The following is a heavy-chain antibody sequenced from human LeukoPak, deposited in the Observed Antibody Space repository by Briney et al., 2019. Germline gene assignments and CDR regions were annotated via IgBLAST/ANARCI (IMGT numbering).Heavy chain of an antibody. CDR2: IRYDGSNK. J-gene: IGHJ4*02. CDR3: AKEGLIAVAGPYYFDY. Sequence: GGSLRLSCAASGFTFSSYGMHWVRQASGKGLEWVAFIRYDGSNKYYADSVKGRFTISRDNSKNTLYLQMNSLRAEDTAVYYCAKEGLIAVAGPYYFDYWGQGTLVTVSS. CDR1: GFTFSSYG. D-gene: IGHD6-19*01. V-gene: IGHV3-30*02.